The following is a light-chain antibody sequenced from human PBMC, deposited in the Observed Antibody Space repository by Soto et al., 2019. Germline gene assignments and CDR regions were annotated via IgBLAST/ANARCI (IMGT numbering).Light chain of an antibody. CDR3: QQRNIGPPVT. CDR1: PSVTNY. CDR2: GAF. V-gene: IGKV3-11*01. J-gene: IGKJ5*01. Sequence: EFVLPESPAPLSLSAGERSTLSCMASPSVTNYLAWYQQKPGQPPRLLIYGAFNRAAGIPARFSGSGSGTDFTLTISSLEPEDSAVYYCQQRNIGPPVTFGQGTRLEIK.